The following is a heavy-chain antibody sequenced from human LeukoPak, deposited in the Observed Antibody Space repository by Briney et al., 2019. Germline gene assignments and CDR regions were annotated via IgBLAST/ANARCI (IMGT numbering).Heavy chain of an antibody. D-gene: IGHD3-22*01. CDR3: AQMVRGVNPDYYDSSGYYQPFDY. Sequence: GASVKVSCKASGGTFSSYAISWVRQAPGQGLEWMGGIIPIFGTANYAQKFQGRVTITTDESTSTAYMELSSLRSEDAAVYYCAQMVRGVNPDYYDSSGYYQPFDYWGQGTLVTVSS. CDR2: IIPIFGTA. CDR1: GGTFSSYA. V-gene: IGHV1-69*05. J-gene: IGHJ4*02.